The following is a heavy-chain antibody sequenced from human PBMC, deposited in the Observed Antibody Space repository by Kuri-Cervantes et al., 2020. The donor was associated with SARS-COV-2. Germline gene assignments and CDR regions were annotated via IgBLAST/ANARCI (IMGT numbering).Heavy chain of an antibody. V-gene: IGHV1-8*01. CDR1: GYTFTSYD. CDR2: MNPNSGNT. CDR3: ARDLTELRYFDWHTRYYYYYGMAV. J-gene: IGHJ6*02. Sequence: ASVKVSCKASGYTFTSYDINWVRQATGQGLEWMGWMNPNSGNTGYAQKFQGRVTMTRNTSISTAYMELSSLRSEDTAVYYCARDLTELRYFDWHTRYYYYYGMAVWGQGTTVTVSS. D-gene: IGHD3-9*01.